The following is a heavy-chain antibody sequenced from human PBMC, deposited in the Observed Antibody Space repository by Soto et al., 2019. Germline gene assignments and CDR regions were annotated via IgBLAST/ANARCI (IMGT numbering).Heavy chain of an antibody. CDR3: ARPSGSYYXXXXXXV. J-gene: IGHJ3*01. CDR1: GGTFSSYA. Sequence: VQLVQSGAEVKKPGSSVKVSCKASGGTFSSYAISWVRQDPGQGVAWMGGIIPIFGTANYAQKFQGKVTITADKSTSTAYMELSSLRSXXXXXXXXARPSGSYYXXXXXXVWGQG. V-gene: IGHV1-69*06. D-gene: IGHD1-26*01. CDR2: IIPIFGTA.